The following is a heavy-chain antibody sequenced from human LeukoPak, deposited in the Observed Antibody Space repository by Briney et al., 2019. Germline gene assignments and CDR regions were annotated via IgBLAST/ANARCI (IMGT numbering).Heavy chain of an antibody. D-gene: IGHD2-15*01. V-gene: IGHV3-33*01. Sequence: GGSLRLSCAASGFTFSNYGMHWVRQAPGKGLEWVAFIWYDGSNKHYADSVKGRFTISRDNSKNTLYLQMNSLRAEDTAVYYCARDIGSGIFDYWGQGTLVTVSS. J-gene: IGHJ4*02. CDR2: IWYDGSNK. CDR1: GFTFSNYG. CDR3: ARDIGSGIFDY.